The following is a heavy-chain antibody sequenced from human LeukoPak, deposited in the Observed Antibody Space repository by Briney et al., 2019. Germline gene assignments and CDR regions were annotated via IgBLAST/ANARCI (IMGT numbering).Heavy chain of an antibody. CDR3: AKDFTQPRRIAALGFFDY. J-gene: IGHJ4*02. CDR1: GFTFSSYA. V-gene: IGHV3-23*01. Sequence: GGSLRLSCAASGFTFSSYAMSWVRQAPGKGLEWVSAISGSGGSTYYADSVKGRFTISRDNSKNTLYLQMNSLRAEDTAVYYCAKDFTQPRRIAALGFFDYWGQGTLVTVSS. CDR2: ISGSGGST. D-gene: IGHD6-6*01.